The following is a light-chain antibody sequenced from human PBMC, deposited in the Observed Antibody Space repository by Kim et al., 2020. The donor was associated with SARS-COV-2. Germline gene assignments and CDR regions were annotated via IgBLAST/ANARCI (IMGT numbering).Light chain of an antibody. J-gene: IGKJ1*01. V-gene: IGKV1-39*01. CDR2: ATS. CDR3: QQSYTTVRT. CDR1: QSIRSY. Sequence: DIHMTQSPSSLSATVGDRVTITCRASQSIRSYLNWYQQKPGKGPKLLIHATSRLQSGVPSRFSGGGSGTDFILTISSLQPEDFATYFCQQSYTTVRTFGQGTKVEIK.